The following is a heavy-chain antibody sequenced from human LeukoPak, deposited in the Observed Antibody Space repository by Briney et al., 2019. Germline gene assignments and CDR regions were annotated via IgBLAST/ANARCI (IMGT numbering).Heavy chain of an antibody. CDR3: ARGPTINDFWSGYYTFDY. CDR2: IIPIFGTA. V-gene: IGHV1-69*01. J-gene: IGHJ4*02. CDR1: GGTFSSYA. Sequence: SVKVSCTASGGTFSSYAISWVRQAPGQGLEWMGGIIPIFGTANYAQKFQGRVTITADESTSTAYMELSSLRSEDTAVYYCARGPTINDFWSGYYTFDYWGQGTLVTVSS. D-gene: IGHD3-3*01.